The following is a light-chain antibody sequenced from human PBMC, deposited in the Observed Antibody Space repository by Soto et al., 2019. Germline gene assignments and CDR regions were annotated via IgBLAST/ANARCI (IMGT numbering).Light chain of an antibody. CDR2: AAS. Sequence: DSHMTHFPLTLSSSLGDVFAVTCRASQGINSYLAWYQQKPGKAPKLLIYAASTLQSGVPSRFSGSVSETLFTLTINSLQPEDFGTYFCQQYNSFSATFGGGTKVDIK. V-gene: IGKV1-9*01. CDR1: QGINSY. CDR3: QQYNSFSAT. J-gene: IGKJ4*01.